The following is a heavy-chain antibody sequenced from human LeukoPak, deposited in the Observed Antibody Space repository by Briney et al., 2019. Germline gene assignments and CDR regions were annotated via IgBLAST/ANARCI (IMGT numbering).Heavy chain of an antibody. CDR3: ASGSYYSAFDI. J-gene: IGHJ3*02. V-gene: IGHV4-4*07. CDR1: GGSISSYY. D-gene: IGHD1-26*01. CDR2: IYTSGST. Sequence: PSETLSLTCTVSGGSISSYYWSWIRQPAEKGLEWIGRIYTSGSTNYNPSLKSRVTMSVDTSKNQFSLKLSSVTAADTAVYYCASGSYYSAFDIWGQGTMVTVSS.